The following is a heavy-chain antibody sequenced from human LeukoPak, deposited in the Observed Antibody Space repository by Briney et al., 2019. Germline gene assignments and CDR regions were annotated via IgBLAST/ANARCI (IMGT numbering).Heavy chain of an antibody. J-gene: IGHJ4*02. CDR1: GFTFSTYG. V-gene: IGHV3-33*06. D-gene: IGHD4-23*01. CDR2: IWYDGTNK. CDR3: AKQTTVATDC. Sequence: GGSLRLSCAASGFTFSTYGMHWVRQAPGRGLEWVALIWYDGTNKYYADSVKGRFTISRDNSKNTLYLQMNSLRAEDTAVYYCAKQTTVATDCWGQGTLVTVSS.